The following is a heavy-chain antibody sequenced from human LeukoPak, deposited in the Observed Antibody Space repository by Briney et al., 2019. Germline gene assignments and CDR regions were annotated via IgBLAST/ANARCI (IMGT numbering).Heavy chain of an antibody. D-gene: IGHD7-27*01. CDR1: GGSFSGYY. Sequence: SETLSLTCAVYGGSFSGYYWSWIRQPPGKGLEWIGEINRSGSTNYNPSLKSRVTISVDTSKNQFPLKLSSVTAADTAVYYCARGQNWGSYFDYWGQGTLVTVSS. CDR2: INRSGST. V-gene: IGHV4-34*01. CDR3: ARGQNWGSYFDY. J-gene: IGHJ4*02.